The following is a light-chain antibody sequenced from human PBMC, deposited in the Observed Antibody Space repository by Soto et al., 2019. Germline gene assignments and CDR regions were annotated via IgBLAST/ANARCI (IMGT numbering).Light chain of an antibody. J-gene: IGKJ1*01. V-gene: IGKV1-5*03. CDR2: KAS. CDR1: QSISSW. CDR3: QQYNSYSWT. Sequence: DIQMTQSPSTLSGSVGDRVTITFRASQSISSWSAWYQQKKGKAPKLLIYKASSLESGVPSRFSGSGYGTEFNLTISSLQTDDFATYYCQQYNSYSWTFGQGTKVDIK.